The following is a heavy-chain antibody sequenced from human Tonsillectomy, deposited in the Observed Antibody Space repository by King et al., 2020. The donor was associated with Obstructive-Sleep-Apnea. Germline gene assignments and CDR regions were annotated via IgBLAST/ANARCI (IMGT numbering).Heavy chain of an antibody. CDR3: ARGAEVAGAAIDY. CDR1: GYSISSGYY. CDR2: INHRGRT. Sequence: VQLQESGPGLVKPSETLSLTCTVSGYSISSGYYWGWIRQPPGKGLEWNGSINHRGRTYYNPSLKSRVTISVDTSKNQFSLQLYSVTAADTAVYYCARGAEVAGAAIDYWGQGTLVTVSS. J-gene: IGHJ4*02. D-gene: IGHD1-26*01. V-gene: IGHV4-38-2*02.